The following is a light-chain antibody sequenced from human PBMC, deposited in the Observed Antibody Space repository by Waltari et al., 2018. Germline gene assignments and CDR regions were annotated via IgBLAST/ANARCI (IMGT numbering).Light chain of an antibody. Sequence: QSVLTQPPSASGPPGQRVTIPCSGSSSNIGSNYVYWYQQLPGTAPKLLIYTNSERPSGVPGRFSGSKSGTSAALAISGLRSEEEGDYFCAAWDDRLTVVVFGGGTKLTVL. J-gene: IGLJ2*01. CDR2: TNS. CDR3: AAWDDRLTVVV. CDR1: SSNIGSNY. V-gene: IGLV1-47*01.